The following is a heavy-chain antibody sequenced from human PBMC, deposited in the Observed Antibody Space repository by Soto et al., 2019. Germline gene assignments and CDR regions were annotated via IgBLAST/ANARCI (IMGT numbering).Heavy chain of an antibody. V-gene: IGHV2-5*02. Sequence: QITLKESGPTLVKPTQTLTLTCTFSGFSLSTSGMGVGWIRQPPGKALEWLALIYWDDDTRFSQSLKSRLTITKETSKNQVVLTMTNMDPVDTATYYCVHRRGFGELLFTNWLDPWGQGTLVTVSS. CDR2: IYWDDDT. CDR3: VHRRGFGELLFTNWLDP. J-gene: IGHJ5*02. D-gene: IGHD3-10*01. CDR1: GFSLSTSGMG.